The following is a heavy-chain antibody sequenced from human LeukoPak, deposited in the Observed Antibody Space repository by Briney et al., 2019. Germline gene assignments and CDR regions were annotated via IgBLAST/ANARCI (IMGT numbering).Heavy chain of an antibody. J-gene: IGHJ4*02. CDR1: GFTFGDYA. CDR2: IRGKAYGGTT. D-gene: IGHD3-22*01. V-gene: IGHV3-49*03. Sequence: GGSLRLSCTASGFTFGDYAMSWFRQAPGKGLEWVGFIRGKAYGGTTEYAASVKGRFTISRDDSKSIAYLQMNSLKTEDTAVYYCTRAMIVVVITTDLPDYWGQGTLVTVSS. CDR3: TRAMIVVVITTDLPDY.